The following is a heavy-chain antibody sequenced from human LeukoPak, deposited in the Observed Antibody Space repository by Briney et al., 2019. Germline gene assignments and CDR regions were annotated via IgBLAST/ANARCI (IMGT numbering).Heavy chain of an antibody. CDR3: ARDRRGADSSGYDG. J-gene: IGHJ4*02. D-gene: IGHD3-22*01. CDR2: ISYTGHT. V-gene: IGHV4-39*02. Sequence: NPSETLSLTCTVSGGSITSNSDYWGWIRQPPGKGLEWVASISYTGHTQYNPSLKSRVTISIDTSKHQFSLKLSSVTAADTAVYYCARDRRGADSSGYDGWGQGTLVTVSS. CDR1: GGSITSNSDY.